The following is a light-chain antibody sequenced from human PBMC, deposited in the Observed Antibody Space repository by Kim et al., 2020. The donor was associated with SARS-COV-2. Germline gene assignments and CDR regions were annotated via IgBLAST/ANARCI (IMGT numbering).Light chain of an antibody. V-gene: IGKV3-20*01. Sequence: PGERATLSCRASQNVSNNYLAWFQQKPGQPPSLLIHGATSRASGIPDRFSGSGSGTDFTLTISGLEPEDSAVYWCHQYRASPWTFGQGTKLEI. CDR2: GAT. J-gene: IGKJ2*02. CDR1: QNVSNNY. CDR3: HQYRASPWT.